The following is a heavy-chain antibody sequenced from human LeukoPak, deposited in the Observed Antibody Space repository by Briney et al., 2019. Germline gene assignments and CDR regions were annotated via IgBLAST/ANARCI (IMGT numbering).Heavy chain of an antibody. D-gene: IGHD3-22*01. V-gene: IGHV3-9*01. CDR1: GFTFDDYA. CDR2: ISWSSGSI. J-gene: IGHJ4*02. CDR3: AKDQIPMYDSSGYFDY. Sequence: GGSLRLSCAASGFTFDDYAMHWVRQAPGKGLEWVSGISWSSGSIGYADSVKGRFTISRDNAKNSLYLQMNSLRAEDTALYYCAKDQIPMYDSSGYFDYWGQGTLVTVSS.